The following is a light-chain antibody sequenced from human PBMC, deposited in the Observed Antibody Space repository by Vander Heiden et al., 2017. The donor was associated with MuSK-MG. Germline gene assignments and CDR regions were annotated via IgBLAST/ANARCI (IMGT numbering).Light chain of an antibody. Sequence: QSALTQPLSVSGPPGLSITISCTGTSSDVGGYNSVSWYQQHPGKAPKLMIYDVSNRPSGVSNRFSGSKSGNTASLTISGLQAEDEADYYCSSYTSSSTLVYVFGTGTKVTVL. CDR2: DVS. V-gene: IGLV2-14*01. J-gene: IGLJ1*01. CDR3: SSYTSSSTLVYV. CDR1: SSDVGGYNS.